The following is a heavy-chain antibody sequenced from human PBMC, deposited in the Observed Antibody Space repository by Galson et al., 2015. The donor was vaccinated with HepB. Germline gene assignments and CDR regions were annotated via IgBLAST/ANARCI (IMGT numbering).Heavy chain of an antibody. CDR3: AKAGVHSRSYLIVRWVPKRAYFDY. V-gene: IGHV3-23*01. Sequence: PLRLYCAAYGFTFSSHAMRWVRQAQGKGLEWVPAFCGGGGSASYAASVKGRFTILRHYSKNTLYLQMYSLRAEDTAVYYCAKAGVHSRSYLIVRWVPKRAYFDYWGQGTLVTVSS. J-gene: IGHJ4*02. CDR2: FCGGGGSA. CDR1: GFTFSSHA. D-gene: IGHD1-26*01.